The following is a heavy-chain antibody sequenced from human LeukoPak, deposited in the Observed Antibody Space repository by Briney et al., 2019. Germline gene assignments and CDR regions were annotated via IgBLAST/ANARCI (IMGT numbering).Heavy chain of an antibody. CDR1: GFTFGSFE. CDR2: ISSSGSNK. CDR3: AKDHGYSSSWYAVDY. J-gene: IGHJ4*02. Sequence: GGSLRLSCAASGFTFGSFEMNWVRQAPGKGLEWLSYISSSGSNKYYADSVKGRFTISRDTSKNTLYLHMNSLRAEDTAVYYCAKDHGYSSSWYAVDYWGQGTLVTVSS. V-gene: IGHV3-48*03. D-gene: IGHD6-13*01.